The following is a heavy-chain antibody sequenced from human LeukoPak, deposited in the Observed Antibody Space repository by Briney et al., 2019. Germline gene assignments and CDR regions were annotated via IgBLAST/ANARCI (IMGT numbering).Heavy chain of an antibody. CDR3: AREGSAGRVAEAFDY. D-gene: IGHD3-16*01. J-gene: IGHJ4*02. CDR2: INHSGST. Sequence: SETLSLTCAVYGGSFSGYYWSWIRQPPGKGLEWIGEINHSGSTNYNPSLKSRVTISVDTSKNQFSLKLSSVTAADTAVYYCAREGSAGRVAEAFDYWGQGTLVTVSS. CDR1: GGSFSGYY. V-gene: IGHV4-34*01.